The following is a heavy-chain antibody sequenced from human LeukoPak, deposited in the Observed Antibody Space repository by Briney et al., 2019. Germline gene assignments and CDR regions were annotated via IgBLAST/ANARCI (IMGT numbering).Heavy chain of an antibody. Sequence: GGSLRLSCAASGFSLNYYWMTWVRQAPGKGLEWVANIKPDGSEKYYVDSVKGRFIVSRDNAKNSLYLQMNSLRVEDTAVYYCASTSWSGYDYWGQGTLVTVSS. CDR3: ASTSWSGYDY. CDR2: IKPDGSEK. CDR1: GFSLNYYW. J-gene: IGHJ4*02. V-gene: IGHV3-7*01. D-gene: IGHD3-3*01.